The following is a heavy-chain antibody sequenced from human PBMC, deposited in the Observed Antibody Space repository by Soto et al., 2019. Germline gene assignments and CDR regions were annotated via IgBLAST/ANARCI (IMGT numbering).Heavy chain of an antibody. V-gene: IGHV3-23*01. CDR3: AKAVGVWFWCGRDV. J-gene: IGHJ6*02. CDR2: ISGGGVNS. CDR1: GFTFSSYA. D-gene: IGHD3-10*01. Sequence: EVQLLESGGGLIQPGGSLRLSCTASGFTFSSYAMSWVRQAPGKGLEWVSSISGGGVNSYYADSVKGRVTISRDNSKNTLDLQMNSLRADATAVYYCAKAVGVWFWCGRDVLGQGTSVTVSS.